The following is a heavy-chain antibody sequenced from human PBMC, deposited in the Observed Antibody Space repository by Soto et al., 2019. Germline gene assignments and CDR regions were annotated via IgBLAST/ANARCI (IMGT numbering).Heavy chain of an antibody. CDR1: GGSISSGGYS. V-gene: IGHV4-30-2*01. Sequence: QLQLQESGSRLVKPSQTLSLTCAVSGGSISSGGYSWSWIRQPPGKGLEWIGYIYHSGSTYYNPSLKSRVTISVDRSKNPFSLKLSSVTAADTAVYYCARVPDRWGQGTLVTVSS. CDR3: ARVPDR. D-gene: IGHD2-2*01. CDR2: IYHSGST. J-gene: IGHJ5*02.